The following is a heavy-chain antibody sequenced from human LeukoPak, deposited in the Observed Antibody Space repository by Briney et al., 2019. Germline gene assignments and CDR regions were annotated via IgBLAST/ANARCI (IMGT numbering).Heavy chain of an antibody. V-gene: IGHV1-69*04. CDR3: ARDSGYGSEINWFDP. CDR2: IIPIFGIA. Sequence: ASVKVSWKASGGTFSSYAISWVRQAPGQGLEWMGRIIPIFGIANYAQKFQGRVTITADKSTSTAYMELSGLRSEDTAVYYCARDSGYGSEINWFDPWGQGTLVTVSS. J-gene: IGHJ5*02. D-gene: IGHD3-10*01. CDR1: GGTFSSYA.